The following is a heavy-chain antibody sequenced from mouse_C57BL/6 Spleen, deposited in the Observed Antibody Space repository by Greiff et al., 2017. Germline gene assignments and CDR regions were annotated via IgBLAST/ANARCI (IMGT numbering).Heavy chain of an antibody. CDR3: ARLGDGYGGDY. J-gene: IGHJ2*01. CDR1: GYTFTSYW. Sequence: QVQLKQPGAELVRPGSSVKLSCKASGYTFTSYWMHWVKQRPIQGLEWIGNIDPSDSETHYNQKFKDKATLTVDKSSSTAYMQLSSLTSEDSAVYYCARLGDGYGGDYWGQGTTLTVSS. V-gene: IGHV1-52*01. D-gene: IGHD2-2*01. CDR2: IDPSDSET.